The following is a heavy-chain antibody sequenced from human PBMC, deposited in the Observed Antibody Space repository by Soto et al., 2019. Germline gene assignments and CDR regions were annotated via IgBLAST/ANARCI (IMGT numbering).Heavy chain of an antibody. CDR3: ARDASSGWYDLDY. J-gene: IGHJ4*02. D-gene: IGHD6-19*01. V-gene: IGHV4-61*01. CDR1: GGSVSSGSYY. CDR2: IYYSGST. Sequence: SETLSLTCTVSGGSVSSGSYYWSWIRQPPGKGLEWIGYIYYSGSTNYNPSLKSRVTISVDTSKDQFSLKLSSVTAADTAVYYGARDASSGWYDLDYWGQGTLVTVSS.